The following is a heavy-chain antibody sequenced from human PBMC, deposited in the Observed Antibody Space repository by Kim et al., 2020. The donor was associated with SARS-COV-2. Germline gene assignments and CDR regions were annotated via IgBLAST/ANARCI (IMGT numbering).Heavy chain of an antibody. V-gene: IGHV3-7*03. Sequence: DSVKGRFTISRDNAKNSLYLQMNSLRAEDTAVYYCARELRVTIAAAGFDYWGQGTLVTVSS. J-gene: IGHJ4*02. CDR3: ARELRVTIAAAGFDY. D-gene: IGHD6-13*01.